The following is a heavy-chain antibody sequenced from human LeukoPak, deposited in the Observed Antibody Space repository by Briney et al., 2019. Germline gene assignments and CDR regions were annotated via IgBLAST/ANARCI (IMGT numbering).Heavy chain of an antibody. CDR2: IYYSGST. J-gene: IGHJ4*02. V-gene: IGHV4-30-4*01. Sequence: SQTLSLTCTVSGVSISSGDYYWSWIRQPPGKGLEWIGYIYYSGSTYYNPSLKSRVTISVDTSKNQFSLKLSSVTAADTAVYYCARGGGIAVAGTFDDWGQGTLVTVSS. CDR3: ARGGGIAVAGTFDD. CDR1: GVSISSGDYY. D-gene: IGHD6-19*01.